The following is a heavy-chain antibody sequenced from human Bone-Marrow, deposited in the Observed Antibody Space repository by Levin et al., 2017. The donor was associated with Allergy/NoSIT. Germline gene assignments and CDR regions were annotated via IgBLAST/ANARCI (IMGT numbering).Heavy chain of an antibody. V-gene: IGHV3-30*04. D-gene: IGHD3-10*01. CDR2: ISYDGSNK. CDR3: AREVGSNYYYGMDV. Sequence: AGESLKISCAASGFTFSSYAMHWVRQAPGKGLEWVAVISYDGSNKYYADSVKGRFTISRDNSKNTLYLQMNSLRAEDTAVYYCAREVGSNYYYGMDVWGQGTTVTVSS. CDR1: GFTFSSYA. J-gene: IGHJ6*02.